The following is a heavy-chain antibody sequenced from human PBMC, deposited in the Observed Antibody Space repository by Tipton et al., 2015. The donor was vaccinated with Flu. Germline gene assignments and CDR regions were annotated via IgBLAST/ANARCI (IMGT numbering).Heavy chain of an antibody. V-gene: IGHV4-38-2*02. CDR1: GYSISSAYY. J-gene: IGHJ4*02. D-gene: IGHD3-9*01. CDR3: ARHDILTGITH. Sequence: TLSLTCTVSGYSISSAYYWGWIRQPPGKGLEWIGSIYHRGSTYYNPSLKSRVTISVDTSKNQFSLKLSSVTAADTAVYYCARHDILTGITHWGQGTLVTVCS. CDR2: IYHRGST.